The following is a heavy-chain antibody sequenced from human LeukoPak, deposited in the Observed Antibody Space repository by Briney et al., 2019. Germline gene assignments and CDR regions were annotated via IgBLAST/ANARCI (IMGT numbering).Heavy chain of an antibody. V-gene: IGHV4-59*01. CDR1: GGSISSYY. CDR2: IYYSGST. D-gene: IGHD4-17*01. J-gene: IGHJ4*02. CDR3: AQIEDYGDYYFDY. Sequence: SETLSLTCTVSGGSISSYYWSWIRQPPGKGLEWIGYIYYSGSTNYNPSLKSRVTISVDTSKNQFSLKLSFVTAADTAVYYCAQIEDYGDYYFDYWGQGTLVTVSS.